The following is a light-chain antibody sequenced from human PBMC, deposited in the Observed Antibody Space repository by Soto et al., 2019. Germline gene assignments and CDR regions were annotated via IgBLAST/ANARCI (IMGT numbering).Light chain of an antibody. CDR2: KTS. V-gene: IGKV1-5*03. Sequence: DIQVTQSPSTLSAYVGDRVIITCRASQNVNIWLAWYQQRPREAPKLLIYKTSSLESGVPSRFSGSGSGTEFTLTISSLETDDFGTYFCLQYNSHPYTVGQGTKLEIK. CDR1: QNVNIW. CDR3: LQYNSHPYT. J-gene: IGKJ2*01.